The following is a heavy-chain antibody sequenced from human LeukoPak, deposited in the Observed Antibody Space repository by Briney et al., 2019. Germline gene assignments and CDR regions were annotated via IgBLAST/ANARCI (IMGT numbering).Heavy chain of an antibody. V-gene: IGHV3-7*05. D-gene: IGHD6-13*01. J-gene: IGHJ3*02. CDR3: ARDPPSGSSWPNDALDI. CDR2: IKQDGSEK. CDR1: GFTFSSYW. Sequence: GGSLRLSCAASGFTFSSYWMSWVRQAPGKGLEWVANIKQDGSEKYYVDSVKGRFTISRDNAKNSLYLQMNSLRAEDTAVYYCARDPPSGSSWPNDALDIWGQGTMVTVSS.